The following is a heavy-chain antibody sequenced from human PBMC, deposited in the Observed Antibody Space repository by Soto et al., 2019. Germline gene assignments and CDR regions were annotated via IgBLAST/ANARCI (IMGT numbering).Heavy chain of an antibody. CDR3: ARDQENYDSSGYYFDY. Sequence: QVQLVQSGAEVKKPGSSVKVSCKASGGPFSSYAISWVRQAPGQGLEWMGGIIPIFGTANYAQKFQGRVTITADESTSTAYMELSSLRSEDTAVYYCARDQENYDSSGYYFDYWGQGTLVTVSS. J-gene: IGHJ4*02. V-gene: IGHV1-69*01. D-gene: IGHD3-22*01. CDR1: GGPFSSYA. CDR2: IIPIFGTA.